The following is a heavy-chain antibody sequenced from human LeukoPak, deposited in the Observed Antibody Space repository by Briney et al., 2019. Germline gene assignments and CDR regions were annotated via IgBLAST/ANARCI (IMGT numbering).Heavy chain of an antibody. CDR2: ISYDGSNK. J-gene: IGHJ3*02. D-gene: IGHD3-10*01. CDR1: GFTFSSYG. Sequence: GGSLRLSCAASGFTFSSYGMHWVRQAPGKGLEWVAVISYDGSNKYYADSVEGRFTISRDNSKNTLYLQVNSLRAEDTAVYYCARVSLQIITMDAFDIWGQGAMVTVSS. V-gene: IGHV3-30*03. CDR3: ARVSLQIITMDAFDI.